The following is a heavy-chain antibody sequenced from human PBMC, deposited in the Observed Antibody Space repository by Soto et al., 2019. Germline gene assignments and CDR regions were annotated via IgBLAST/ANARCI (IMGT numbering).Heavy chain of an antibody. Sequence: ASVKVSCKASGYTFTSYAMHWVRQAPGQRLEWMGWINAGNGNTKYSQKFQGRVTITRDTSASTAYMELSSLRSEDTAVYYCASERVKGSVSPSRYYYGMDVWGQGTTVTVSS. J-gene: IGHJ6*02. CDR3: ASERVKGSVSPSRYYYGMDV. D-gene: IGHD3-10*01. V-gene: IGHV1-3*01. CDR1: GYTFTSYA. CDR2: INAGNGNT.